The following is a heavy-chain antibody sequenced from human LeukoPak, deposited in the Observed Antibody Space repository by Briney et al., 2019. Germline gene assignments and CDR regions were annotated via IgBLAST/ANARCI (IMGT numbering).Heavy chain of an antibody. CDR3: ARDSQWLVPGPYYFDY. V-gene: IGHV3-21*01. D-gene: IGHD6-19*01. Sequence: GGSLRLSCAAPGITFSNYNMNWVRQAPGKGLEWISSITSSSSYTFYADSVKGRFTISRDNSKNTLYLQMNSLRAEDTAVYYCARDSQWLVPGPYYFDYWGQGTLVTVSS. J-gene: IGHJ4*02. CDR1: GITFSNYN. CDR2: ITSSSSYT.